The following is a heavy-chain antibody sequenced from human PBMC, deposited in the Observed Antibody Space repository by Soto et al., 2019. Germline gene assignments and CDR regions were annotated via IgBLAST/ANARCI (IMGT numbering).Heavy chain of an antibody. CDR2: IYYSGST. CDR1: GGSISRYY. CDR3: ARDSGSDYVWGSYRPDDAFDI. J-gene: IGHJ3*02. V-gene: IGHV4-59*01. D-gene: IGHD3-16*02. Sequence: SETLSLTCTVSGGSISRYYWSWIRQPPGQGLEWIGYIYYSGSTNYNPSLKSRVTISVDTSKNQFSLKLSSVTAADTAVYYCARDSGSDYVWGSYRPDDAFDIWGQGTMVTVSS.